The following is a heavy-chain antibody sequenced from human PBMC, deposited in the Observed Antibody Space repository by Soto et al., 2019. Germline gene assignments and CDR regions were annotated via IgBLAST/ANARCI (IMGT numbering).Heavy chain of an antibody. CDR3: GGPTPRRGSGFLFDY. D-gene: IGHD2-15*01. V-gene: IGHV1-69*02. CDR2: IIPILGIA. J-gene: IGHJ4*02. CDR1: GGTFSSYT. Sequence: QVQLVQSGAEVKKPGSSVKVSCKASGGTFSSYTISWVRQAPGQGLEWMGRIIPILGIANYAQKFQGRVTITADKSASTAYTERSRLSAEETAVYYWGGPTPRRGSGFLFDYWGQGTLVTVSS.